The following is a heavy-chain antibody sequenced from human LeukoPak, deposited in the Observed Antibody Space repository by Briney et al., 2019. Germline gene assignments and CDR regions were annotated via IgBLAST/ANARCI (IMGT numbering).Heavy chain of an antibody. J-gene: IGHJ5*02. CDR1: GFTFSSYS. V-gene: IGHV3-21*01. Sequence: PGGSLRLSCAASGFTFSSYSMNWVRQAPGKGLEWVSSISSSSSYIYYADSVKGRFTISRDNAKNSLHLQMNSLRAEDTAVYYCARDSLNSYYYGSGSFLNWFDPWGQGTLVTVSS. CDR3: ARDSLNSYYYGSGSFLNWFDP. CDR2: ISSSSSYI. D-gene: IGHD3-10*01.